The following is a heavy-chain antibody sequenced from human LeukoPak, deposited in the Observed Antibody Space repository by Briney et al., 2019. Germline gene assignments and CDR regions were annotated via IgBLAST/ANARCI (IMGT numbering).Heavy chain of an antibody. CDR2: INHSGST. CDR1: GGSFSGYY. Sequence: SETLSLTCAVYGGSFSGYYWSWIRQPPGKGLEWIGEINHSGSTNYNPSLKSRVTISVDTSKNQFSLKLSSVTAADTAVYYCARAPYCGSTSCYTEDYWGQGTLVTVSS. V-gene: IGHV4-34*01. CDR3: ARAPYCGSTSCYTEDY. J-gene: IGHJ4*02. D-gene: IGHD2-2*02.